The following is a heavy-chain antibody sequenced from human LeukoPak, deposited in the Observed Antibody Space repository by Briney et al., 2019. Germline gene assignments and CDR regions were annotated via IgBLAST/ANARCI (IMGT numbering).Heavy chain of an antibody. V-gene: IGHV3-33*01. CDR3: ASGRWTHYGMDV. J-gene: IGHJ6*02. CDR1: GFTFSSYG. D-gene: IGHD2-15*01. Sequence: PGGSLRLSCAASGFTFSSYGMHWVRQAPGKGLEWVAVIWYDGSNKYYADSVKGRFTISRDNSKNTLYLQMNSLRAEDTAVYYCASGRWTHYGMDVWGQGTTVTVSS. CDR2: IWYDGSNK.